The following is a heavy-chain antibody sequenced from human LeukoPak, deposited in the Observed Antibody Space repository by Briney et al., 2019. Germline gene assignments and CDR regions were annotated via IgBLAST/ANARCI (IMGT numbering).Heavy chain of an antibody. CDR3: ARAGDYNREYYFDY. Sequence: SETLSLTCAVYGGSFSGYYWSWIRQPPGKGLEWIGEINHSGSTNYNPSLKSRVTISVDTSKNQFSLKLSSVTAADTAVYYCARAGDYNREYYFDYWGQGTLVTVSS. D-gene: IGHD4-17*01. CDR1: GGSFSGYY. J-gene: IGHJ4*02. CDR2: INHSGST. V-gene: IGHV4-34*01.